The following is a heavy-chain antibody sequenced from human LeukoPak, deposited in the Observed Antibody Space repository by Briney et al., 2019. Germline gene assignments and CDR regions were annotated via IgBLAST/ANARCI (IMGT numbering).Heavy chain of an antibody. CDR3: ARTYGGYDDAFDI. V-gene: IGHV3-74*01. CDR2: INSDGSST. D-gene: IGHD4-17*01. J-gene: IGHJ3*02. Sequence: PGRSLRLSCAASGFTFSSYWMHWVRQAPGKGLVWVSRINSDGSSTSYADSVKGRFTISRDNAKNTLYLQMNSLRAEDTAVYYCARTYGGYDDAFDIWGQGTMVTVSS. CDR1: GFTFSSYW.